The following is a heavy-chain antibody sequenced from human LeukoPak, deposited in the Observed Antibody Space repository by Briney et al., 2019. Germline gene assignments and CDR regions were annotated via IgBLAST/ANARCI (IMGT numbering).Heavy chain of an antibody. J-gene: IGHJ3*02. CDR3: ARGRGQLLLGGDAFDI. CDR2: ISSSSSTI. CDR1: GFTFSSYS. Sequence: AGGSLRLSCAASGFTFSSYSMNWVRQAPGKGLEWVSYISSSSSTIYYADSLKGRFTISRDNAKNSLYLQMNSLRAEDTAVYYCARGRGQLLLGGDAFDIWGQGTMVTVSS. D-gene: IGHD2-2*01. V-gene: IGHV3-48*01.